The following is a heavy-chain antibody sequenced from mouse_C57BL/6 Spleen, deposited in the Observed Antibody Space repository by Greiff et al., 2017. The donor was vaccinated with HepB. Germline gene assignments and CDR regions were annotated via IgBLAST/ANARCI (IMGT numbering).Heavy chain of an antibody. D-gene: IGHD1-1*01. J-gene: IGHJ1*03. CDR3: ARYYYGSSWYFDV. CDR1: GYSITSGYY. CDR2: ISYDGSN. Sequence: EVQLQESGPGLVKPSQSLSLTCSVTGYSITSGYYWNWIRQFPGNKLEWMGYISYDGSNNYNPSLKNRISITRDTSKNQFFLKLNSVTTEDTAKYYCARYYYGSSWYFDVWGTGTTVTVSS. V-gene: IGHV3-6*01.